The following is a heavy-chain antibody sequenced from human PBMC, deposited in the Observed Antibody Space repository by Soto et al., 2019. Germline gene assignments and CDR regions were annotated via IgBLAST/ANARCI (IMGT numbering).Heavy chain of an antibody. CDR3: ARHTMVRGVPFDY. CDR1: GGTFSSYT. Sequence: SVKVSCKASGGTFSSYTISWVRQAPGQGLEWMGRIIPILGIANYAQKFQGRVTITADKSTSTAYMELSSLRSEDTAVYYCARHTMVRGVPFDYWGQGTLVTVSS. V-gene: IGHV1-69*02. CDR2: IIPILGIA. J-gene: IGHJ4*02. D-gene: IGHD3-10*01.